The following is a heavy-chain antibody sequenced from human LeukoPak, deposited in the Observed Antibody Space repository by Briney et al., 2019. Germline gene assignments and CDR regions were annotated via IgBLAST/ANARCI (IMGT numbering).Heavy chain of an antibody. Sequence: SETLSLTCTVSGGSISSSSYYWGWIRQPPGKGLEWIGSIYYSGSTYYNPSLKSRVTISVDTSKNQFSLKLSSVTAADTAVYYCARIYSNSLDYWGQGTLVTVSS. V-gene: IGHV4-39*07. CDR2: IYYSGST. D-gene: IGHD4-11*01. CDR1: GGSISSSSYY. CDR3: ARIYSNSLDY. J-gene: IGHJ4*02.